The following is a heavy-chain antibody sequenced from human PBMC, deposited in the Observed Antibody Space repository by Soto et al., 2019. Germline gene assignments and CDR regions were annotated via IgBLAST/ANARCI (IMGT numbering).Heavy chain of an antibody. V-gene: IGHV1-3*01. CDR3: AREVLKRAYYYDKNGYYKWFDA. CDR2: VNSANGNT. D-gene: IGHD3-22*01. CDR1: GYNFTAYN. Sequence: QVQIVQSGAEVKKPGASVKVSCKTSGYNFTAYNIYWVRQAPGQRLEWMGWVNSANGNTKYAQNFHNRFTITRHTSASTSYMELNSLRSEDTAVYYSAREVLKRAYYYDKNGYYKWFDAWGQGTLVTVSS. J-gene: IGHJ5*02.